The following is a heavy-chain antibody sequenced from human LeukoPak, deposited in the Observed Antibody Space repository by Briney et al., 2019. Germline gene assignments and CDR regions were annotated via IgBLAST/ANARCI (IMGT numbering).Heavy chain of an antibody. V-gene: IGHV3-21*01. J-gene: IGHJ3*02. CDR1: GFTFSSYE. Sequence: PGGSLRLSCAASGFTFSSYEMNWVRQAPGKGLEWVSSISSSSSYIYYADSVKGRFTISRDNAKNSLYLQMNSLRAEDTAVYYCARSDGDYGIGAFDIWGQGTMVTVSS. CDR3: ARSDGDYGIGAFDI. CDR2: ISSSSSYI. D-gene: IGHD4-17*01.